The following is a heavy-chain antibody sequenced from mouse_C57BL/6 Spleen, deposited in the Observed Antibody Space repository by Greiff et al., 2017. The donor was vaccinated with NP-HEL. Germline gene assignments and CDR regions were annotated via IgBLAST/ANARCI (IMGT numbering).Heavy chain of an antibody. CDR3: ASLSTMVTLDY. CDR2: ISDGGSYT. V-gene: IGHV5-4*01. D-gene: IGHD2-2*01. CDR1: GFTFSSYA. Sequence: EVHLVESGGGLVKPGGSLKLSCAASGFTFSSYAMSWVRQTPEKRLEWVATISDGGSYTYYPDNVKGRFTISRDNAKNNLYLQMSHLKSEDTAMYYCASLSTMVTLDYWGQGTTLTVSS. J-gene: IGHJ2*01.